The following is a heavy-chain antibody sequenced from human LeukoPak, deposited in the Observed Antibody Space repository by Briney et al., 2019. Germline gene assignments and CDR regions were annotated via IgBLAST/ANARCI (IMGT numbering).Heavy chain of an antibody. Sequence: GGSLQISGKGSGSIFTNYWIAGVRQLPGKGLEGRGIIYPGDSDTRYSPSFQGQVTISADKSISTPYLQWSSLEDADTAMYYCACLVGDIFVVGNCLHPWGQGPVVTVSS. CDR3: ACLVGDIFVVGNCLHP. CDR2: IYPGDSDT. J-gene: IGHJ5*02. D-gene: IGHD1-26*01. CDR1: GSIFTNYW. V-gene: IGHV5-51*01.